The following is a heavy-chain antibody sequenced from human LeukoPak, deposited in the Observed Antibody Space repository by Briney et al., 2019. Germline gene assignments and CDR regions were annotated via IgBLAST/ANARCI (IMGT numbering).Heavy chain of an antibody. J-gene: IGHJ4*02. Sequence: TGGSLRLSCAASGFTFSTYAMSWVRQAPGKGLEWVSSISDTGGSIYYADSVKGRFTISRDNSKNTLYLQMNSLRAEDTAVYYCARALEGTFDYWGQGTLVTVSS. CDR3: ARALEGTFDY. CDR1: GFTFSTYA. CDR2: ISDTGGSI. V-gene: IGHV3-23*01. D-gene: IGHD1-1*01.